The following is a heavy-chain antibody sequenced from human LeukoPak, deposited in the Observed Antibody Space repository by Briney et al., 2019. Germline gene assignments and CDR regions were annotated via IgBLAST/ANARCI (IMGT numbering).Heavy chain of an antibody. CDR3: ARDAARAYCGGDCYSGWFDP. CDR1: GYTFTGYY. D-gene: IGHD2-21*02. Sequence: ASVKVSCTASGYTFTGYYMHWVRQAPGQGLEWMGWINPNSGGTNYAQKFQGRVTMTRDTSISTAYMELSRLRSDDTAVYYCARDAARAYCGGDCYSGWFDPWGQGTMVTVSS. J-gene: IGHJ5*02. V-gene: IGHV1-2*02. CDR2: INPNSGGT.